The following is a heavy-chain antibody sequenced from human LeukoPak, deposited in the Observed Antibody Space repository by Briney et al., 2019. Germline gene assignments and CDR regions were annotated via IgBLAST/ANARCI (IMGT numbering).Heavy chain of an antibody. Sequence: GGSLRLSCAASGFTFSNYAMSWVRQAPGKGLEWVSAISGSGGSTYYADSVKGRFTISRDNSKNTLYLQMNSLRAEDTAVYYCAKDLLAAAGPYYFDYWGQGTLVTVSS. CDR2: ISGSGGST. CDR3: AKDLLAAAGPYYFDY. D-gene: IGHD6-13*01. V-gene: IGHV3-23*01. CDR1: GFTFSNYA. J-gene: IGHJ4*02.